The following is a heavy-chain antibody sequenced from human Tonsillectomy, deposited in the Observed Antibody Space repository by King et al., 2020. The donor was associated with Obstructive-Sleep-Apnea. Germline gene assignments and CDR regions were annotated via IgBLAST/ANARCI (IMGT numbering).Heavy chain of an antibody. CDR3: ARETHYYDSSGYLSYFDY. CDR1: GGSISSSSYY. V-gene: IGHV4-39*07. J-gene: IGHJ4*02. D-gene: IGHD3-22*01. CDR2: IYYSGST. Sequence: QLQESGPGLVKPSETLSLTCTVSGGSISSSSYYWGWIRQPPGKGLEWIGSIYYSGSTHYNPSLKNRVTISVDTSKNQFSLKLSSVTAADTAVYYCARETHYYDSSGYLSYFDYWGQGTLVTVSS.